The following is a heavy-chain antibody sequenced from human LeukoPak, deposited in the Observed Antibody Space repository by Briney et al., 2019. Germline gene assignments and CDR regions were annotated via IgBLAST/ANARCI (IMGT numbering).Heavy chain of an antibody. D-gene: IGHD3-22*01. J-gene: IGHJ4*02. CDR2: IWYGGSNK. V-gene: IGHV3-33*08. CDR3: VTYDFDC. CDR1: GFTFNTYG. Sequence: GGSLRLSCAASGFTFNTYGMHWVRQAPGKGLEWVAVIWYGGSNKDYADSVKGRFTISRDNSKNTLYLQMNSLSAEDTAVYYCVTYDFDCWGQGTLVTVSS.